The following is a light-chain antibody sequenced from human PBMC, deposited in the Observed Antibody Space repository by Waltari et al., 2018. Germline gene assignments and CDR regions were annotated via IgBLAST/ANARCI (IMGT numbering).Light chain of an antibody. Sequence: QSALTQPASVSGSPGQSITISCTGTSSDVGGYNYVSWYQQHPGKAPQLMIYDVSNRASGVSNRFSGSKSGNTASLTISGLQAEDEADCYCSSYTNTGTRVFGGGTKLTVL. V-gene: IGLV2-14*03. J-gene: IGLJ3*02. CDR2: DVS. CDR1: SSDVGGYNY. CDR3: SSYTNTGTRV.